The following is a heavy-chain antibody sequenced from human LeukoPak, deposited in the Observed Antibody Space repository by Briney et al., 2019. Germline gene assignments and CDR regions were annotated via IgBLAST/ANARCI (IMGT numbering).Heavy chain of an antibody. V-gene: IGHV1-2*02. CDR1: GYTFTGYY. Sequence: ASVTVSCKSSGYTFTGYYMHWVRQAPGQGFEWMGRIDSNSGGTNYAQNFRGRVTMTRDTSTSTVYMDLSSLRFEDTAVYYCAREASGGYFDYWGQGTLVTVSS. CDR2: IDSNSGGT. D-gene: IGHD4-23*01. J-gene: IGHJ4*02. CDR3: AREASGGYFDY.